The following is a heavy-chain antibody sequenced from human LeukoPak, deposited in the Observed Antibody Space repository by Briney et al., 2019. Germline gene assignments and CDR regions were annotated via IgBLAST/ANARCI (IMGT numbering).Heavy chain of an antibody. D-gene: IGHD3-22*01. J-gene: IGHJ5*02. CDR2: ISSTSSYI. V-gene: IGHV3-21*01. Sequence: GGSLRLSCTASGFTFGDYAMSWVRQAPGKGLEWVSSISSTSSYIYYADSVKGRFTISRDNAKNSLYLQMNSLRAEDTAVYYCARDDLLHRNWFDPWGQGTLVTVSS. CDR3: ARDDLLHRNWFDP. CDR1: GFTFGDYA.